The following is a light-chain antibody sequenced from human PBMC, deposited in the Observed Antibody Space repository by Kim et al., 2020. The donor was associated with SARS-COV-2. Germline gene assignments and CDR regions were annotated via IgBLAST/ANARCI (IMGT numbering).Light chain of an antibody. CDR2: DVS. CDR3: SSYTSSSTV. J-gene: IGLJ2*01. CDR1: SSDVGGYNY. Sequence: PGQSITISCTGTSSDVGGYNYVDWYQQHPGKAPKLMIYDVSNRPSGVSNRFSGSKSGNTASLTISGLQAEDEADYYCSSYTSSSTVFGGGTQLTVL. V-gene: IGLV2-14*03.